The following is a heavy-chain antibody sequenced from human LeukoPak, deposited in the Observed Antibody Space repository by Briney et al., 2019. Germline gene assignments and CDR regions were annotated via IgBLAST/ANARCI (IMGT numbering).Heavy chain of an antibody. CDR2: ISWNSGSI. J-gene: IGHJ4*02. Sequence: PGGSLRLSCAASGFTFDDYAMHWVRQAPGKGLEWVSGISWNSGSIGYADSVKGRFTISRDNAKNSLYLQMNSLRAEDTALYYCAKDRGVVTGERDFDYWGQGTLVTVSS. V-gene: IGHV3-9*01. CDR1: GFTFDDYA. CDR3: AKDRGVVTGERDFDY. D-gene: IGHD2/OR15-2a*01.